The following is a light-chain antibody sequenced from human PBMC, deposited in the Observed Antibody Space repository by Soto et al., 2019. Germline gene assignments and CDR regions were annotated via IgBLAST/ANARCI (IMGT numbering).Light chain of an antibody. CDR1: SSDVGAYNY. CDR3: NSYAGSNNWV. CDR2: EVS. V-gene: IGLV2-8*01. J-gene: IGLJ3*02. Sequence: QSALTQPPSASGSPGQSVTISCTGTSSDVGAYNYVSWYQQHPGKAPKLMIYEVSKRPSGVPDRFSGSKSGNTASLTVSGLQAEDEADYYCNSYAGSNNWVFGGGTKLPVL.